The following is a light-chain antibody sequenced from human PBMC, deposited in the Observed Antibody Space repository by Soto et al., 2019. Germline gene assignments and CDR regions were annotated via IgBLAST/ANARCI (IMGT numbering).Light chain of an antibody. V-gene: IGKV1-13*02. Sequence: ALQLTQSPSSLSTYVGDRVTITCRASQGISSALAWYQQKPGKAPKLLIYDASSLEGGVPSRFSGSGSGTDFTLTISSLQPGDFATYYCQQFDTYVTLGQGTRLEIK. CDR1: QGISSA. CDR2: DAS. J-gene: IGKJ5*01. CDR3: QQFDTYVT.